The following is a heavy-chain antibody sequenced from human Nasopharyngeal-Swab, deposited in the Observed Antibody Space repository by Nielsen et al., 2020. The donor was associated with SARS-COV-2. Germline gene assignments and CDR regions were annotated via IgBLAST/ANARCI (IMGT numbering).Heavy chain of an antibody. CDR2: INHSGST. V-gene: IGHV4-34*01. J-gene: IGHJ4*02. Sequence: WIRQPPGKGLEWIGEINHSGSTNYNPSLKSRVTISVDTSKNQFSLKLSSVTAADTAVYYCARRSTAVKFDYWGQGTLVTVSS. CDR3: ARRSTAVKFDY.